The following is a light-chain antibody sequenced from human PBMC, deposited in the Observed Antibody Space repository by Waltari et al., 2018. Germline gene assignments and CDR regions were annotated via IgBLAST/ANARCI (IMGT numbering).Light chain of an antibody. J-gene: IGLJ1*01. CDR2: EVT. CDR3: CSYATSNTYV. V-gene: IGLV2-23*02. Sequence: QSALTQPASVSGSPGQSITISCTGTSSDVGSYNLVSWYQQHPGKAPKRMIHEVTERPAGVSNRFSGSKSGNTASLTISGLQAEDEADYYCCSYATSNTYVFGGGTNVTVL. CDR1: SSDVGSYNL.